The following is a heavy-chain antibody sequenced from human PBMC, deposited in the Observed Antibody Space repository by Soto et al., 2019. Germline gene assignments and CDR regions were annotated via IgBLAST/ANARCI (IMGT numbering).Heavy chain of an antibody. CDR1: GYTFTSYD. J-gene: IGHJ6*02. V-gene: IGHV1-8*01. CDR3: ARLSTYYDFWSGYLSYYYYGMDV. Sequence: QVQLVQSGAEVKKPGASVKVSCKASGYTFTSYDINWVRQATGQGLEWMGWRNPNSGNTGHAQKFQGRVTMTRNTSISTAYMELSSLRSEDTAVYYCARLSTYYDFWSGYLSYYYYGMDVWGQGTTVTVSS. CDR2: RNPNSGNT. D-gene: IGHD3-3*01.